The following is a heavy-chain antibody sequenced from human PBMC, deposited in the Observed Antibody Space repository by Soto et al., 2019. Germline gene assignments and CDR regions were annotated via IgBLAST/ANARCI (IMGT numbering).Heavy chain of an antibody. CDR2: ISYDGSNK. D-gene: IGHD5-18*01. CDR3: AKDLSKGWIQLQTPPDY. Sequence: GGSLRLSCAASGFTFSSYGMHWVRQAPSKGLEWVAVISYDGSNKYYADSVKGRFTISRDNSKNTLYLQMNSLRAEDTAVYYCAKDLSKGWIQLQTPPDYWGQGTLVTVSS. J-gene: IGHJ4*02. V-gene: IGHV3-30*18. CDR1: GFTFSSYG.